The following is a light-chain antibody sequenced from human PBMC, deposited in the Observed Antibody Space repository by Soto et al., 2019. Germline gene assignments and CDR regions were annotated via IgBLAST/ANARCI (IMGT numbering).Light chain of an antibody. Sequence: EIVLTHSPGTLSLSPGERATLSCRAIQSVSSSDLAWSQQKPGQAPRLLIYGASSRATGIPDRVSGSVSGTGFALTISRLEPEDFAVYYCQQYGSSPPWTFGQGTKVDI. CDR1: QSVSSSD. V-gene: IGKV3-20*01. CDR3: QQYGSSPPWT. CDR2: GAS. J-gene: IGKJ1*01.